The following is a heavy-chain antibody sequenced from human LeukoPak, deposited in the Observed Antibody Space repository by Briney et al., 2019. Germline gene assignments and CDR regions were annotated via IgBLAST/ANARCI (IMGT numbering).Heavy chain of an antibody. V-gene: IGHV1-24*01. CDR3: ATDLYDYSAPLLDY. CDR1: GYILSELS. D-gene: IGHD4-11*01. J-gene: IGHJ4*02. CDR2: FDHEEGKT. Sequence: ASVKVSCKVSGYILSELSMHWVRQAPGKGLAWMGGFDHEEGKTIYAQRSQGRVTMIEDTSTETAYMELSSLNSEDTAVYYCATDLYDYSAPLLDYWGQGTLVTVSS.